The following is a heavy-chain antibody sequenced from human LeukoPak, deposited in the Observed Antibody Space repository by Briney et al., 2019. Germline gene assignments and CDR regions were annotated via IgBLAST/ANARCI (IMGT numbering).Heavy chain of an antibody. Sequence: SETLSLTCTVSRGSISSYYLSWIRQPPGKGLEWIGCIYYSGSTNYNPSLKSRVTISIDTSKNQFSLKLNSVTAADTAVYYCARRFSTSGNSYFDYWGQGTLVTVSS. CDR1: RGSISSYY. CDR3: ARRFSTSGNSYFDY. J-gene: IGHJ4*02. V-gene: IGHV4-59*01. D-gene: IGHD4-23*01. CDR2: IYYSGST.